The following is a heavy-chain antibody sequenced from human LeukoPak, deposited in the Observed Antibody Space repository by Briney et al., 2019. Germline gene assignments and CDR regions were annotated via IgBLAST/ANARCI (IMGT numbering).Heavy chain of an antibody. CDR2: ISSLSGTI. CDR1: GFTFSSYS. J-gene: IGHJ4*02. V-gene: IGHV3-48*01. Sequence: GGSLRLSCAASGFTFSSYSMNWVRQAPGKGLEWVSYISSLSGTIYYADSVKGRFIISRDNAKSSLFLQMNSLRAEDTSVYYCVRDQGGAVSYWGQGTLVTVSS. D-gene: IGHD3-16*01. CDR3: VRDQGGAVSY.